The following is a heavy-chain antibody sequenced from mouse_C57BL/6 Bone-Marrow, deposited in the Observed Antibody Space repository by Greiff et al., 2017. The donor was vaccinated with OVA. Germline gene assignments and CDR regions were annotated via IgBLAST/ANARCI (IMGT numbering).Heavy chain of an antibody. J-gene: IGHJ3*01. V-gene: IGHV1-69*01. CDR2: IDPSDSYT. D-gene: IGHD2-4*01. CDR1: GYTFTSYW. Sequence: QVQLQQPGAELVMPGASVKLSCKASGYTFTSYWMHWVKQRPGQGLEWIGEIDPSDSYTNYNQKFKGKSTLTVDKSSSTAYMQLSSLTSEDSAVYYCALYDYDAWFAYWGQGTLVTVSA. CDR3: ALYDYDAWFAY.